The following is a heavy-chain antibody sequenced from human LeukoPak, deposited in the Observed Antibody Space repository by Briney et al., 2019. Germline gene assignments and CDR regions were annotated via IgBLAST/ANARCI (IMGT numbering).Heavy chain of an antibody. J-gene: IGHJ4*02. Sequence: ASVKVSCKASGYTFTGYYMHWVRQAPGQGLEWMGWINPNSGGTNYAQKFQGWVTMTRDTSISAAYMELSRLRSDDTAVYYCARDRGSGWSLDYWGQGTLVTVSS. V-gene: IGHV1-2*04. D-gene: IGHD6-19*01. CDR3: ARDRGSGWSLDY. CDR1: GYTFTGYY. CDR2: INPNSGGT.